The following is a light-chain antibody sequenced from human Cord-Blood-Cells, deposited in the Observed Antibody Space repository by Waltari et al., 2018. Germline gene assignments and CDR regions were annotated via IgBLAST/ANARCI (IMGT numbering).Light chain of an antibody. J-gene: IGLJ1*01. Sequence: QSALTQPASASGSPGQSITFSCTGTSSHVGGYHYVSWYQQHPGKAPKLMIYDVSNRPSGVSNRFSGSKSGNTASLTISGLQAEDEADYYCSSYTSSSTLYVFGTGTKVTVL. V-gene: IGLV2-14*01. CDR1: SSHVGGYHY. CDR2: DVS. CDR3: SSYTSSSTLYV.